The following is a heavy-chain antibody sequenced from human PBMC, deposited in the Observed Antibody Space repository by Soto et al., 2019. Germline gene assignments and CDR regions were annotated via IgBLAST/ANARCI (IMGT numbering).Heavy chain of an antibody. Sequence: SVKVSCKASGGTFSSYAISWVRQAPGQGLEWMGGIIPIFGTANYAQKFQGRVTITADESTSTAYMELSSLRSEDTAVYYCARAGGYCSGGSCYSDDYYGMDVWG. CDR3: ARAGGYCSGGSCYSDDYYGMDV. CDR1: GGTFSSYA. D-gene: IGHD2-15*01. J-gene: IGHJ6*02. CDR2: IIPIFGTA. V-gene: IGHV1-69*13.